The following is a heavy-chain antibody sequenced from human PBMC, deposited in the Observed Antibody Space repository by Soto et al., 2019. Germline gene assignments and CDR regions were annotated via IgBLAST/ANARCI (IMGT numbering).Heavy chain of an antibody. D-gene: IGHD5-18*01. CDR3: ARDGVRHSYGNFDY. J-gene: IGHJ4*02. V-gene: IGHV3-21*01. CDR2: ISSSSSYI. CDR1: GFTFSSYS. Sequence: EVQLVESGGGLVQPGESLRLSCGASGFTFSSYSMNWVRQAPGKGLEWVSSISSSSSYIYYADSVKGRFTISRDNAKNSLYLQMNSLRAEDTAVYYCARDGVRHSYGNFDYWGQGTLVTVSS.